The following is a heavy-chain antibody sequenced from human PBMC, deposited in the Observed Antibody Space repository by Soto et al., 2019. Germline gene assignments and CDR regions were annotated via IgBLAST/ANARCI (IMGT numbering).Heavy chain of an antibody. J-gene: IGHJ4*02. Sequence: QVQLQESGPGLVKPSETLSLNCTVSGGSISNYFWNWIRQPPGKGLEWIGYIYHSGSTNYSPSLKSRVTISADTSKNQFSLKVSSVTAADTAVYYCARADYGGYVDYWGQGTLVTVSS. D-gene: IGHD4-17*01. CDR2: IYHSGST. CDR3: ARADYGGYVDY. V-gene: IGHV4-59*01. CDR1: GGSISNYF.